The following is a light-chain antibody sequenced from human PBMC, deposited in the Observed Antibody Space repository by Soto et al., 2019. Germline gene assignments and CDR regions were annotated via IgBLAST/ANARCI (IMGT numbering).Light chain of an antibody. J-gene: IGLJ1*01. Sequence: QSVLTQPASVSGSPGQSITISCTGTSSDVGGYNYVSWYQQHPGKAPKLMIYEVSNRPSGVSNRFSGSKSGNTASLTISGLQAEDEADYYCSSYTSSSTLPFXTGTKVTVL. CDR1: SSDVGGYNY. CDR3: SSYTSSSTLP. V-gene: IGLV2-14*01. CDR2: EVS.